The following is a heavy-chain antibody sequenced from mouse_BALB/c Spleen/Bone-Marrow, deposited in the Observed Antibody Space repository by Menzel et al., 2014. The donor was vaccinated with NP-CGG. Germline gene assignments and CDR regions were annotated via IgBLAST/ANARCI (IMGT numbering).Heavy chain of an antibody. Sequence: VQLQQPGPELVKPGASVKVSCKASGYAFTSYNMYWVKQSHGKSLEWIGYIDPYNGATSYNQKFKGKATLTVDNSSSTTYMHLNSLKSEDSAVDYCARREPSYWYFDVWGAGTTVTVSS. CDR1: GYAFTSYN. CDR2: IDPYNGAT. CDR3: ARREPSYWYFDV. J-gene: IGHJ1*01. V-gene: IGHV1S135*01.